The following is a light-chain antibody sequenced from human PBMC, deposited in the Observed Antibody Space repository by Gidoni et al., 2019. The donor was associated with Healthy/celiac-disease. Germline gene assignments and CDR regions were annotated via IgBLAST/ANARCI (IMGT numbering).Light chain of an antibody. CDR1: ALPKQY. Sequence: ARITCSGDALPKQYAYWYQQKPGRAPVLVIYKDSERPSGIPERFSGSSSGTTVTLTLSGVQAEDEADYYCQSADSSGTYVVFGGGTKLTVL. CDR2: KDS. CDR3: QSADSSGTYVV. J-gene: IGLJ2*01. V-gene: IGLV3-25*03.